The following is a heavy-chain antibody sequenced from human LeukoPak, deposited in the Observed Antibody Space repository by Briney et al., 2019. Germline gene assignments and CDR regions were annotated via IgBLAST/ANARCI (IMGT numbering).Heavy chain of an antibody. D-gene: IGHD2-8*02. J-gene: IGHJ6*03. CDR2: MNPNSGNT. V-gene: IGHV1-8*01. CDR1: GYTFTSYD. Sequence: ASVKVSCKASGYTFTSYDINWVRQATGQGLEWMGWMNPNSGNTGYAQKFQGRVTMTRNTSISTVYMELSSLRSEDTAIYYCARGVLGYYYYYMDLWGEGTTVTVSS. CDR3: ARGVLGYYYYYMDL.